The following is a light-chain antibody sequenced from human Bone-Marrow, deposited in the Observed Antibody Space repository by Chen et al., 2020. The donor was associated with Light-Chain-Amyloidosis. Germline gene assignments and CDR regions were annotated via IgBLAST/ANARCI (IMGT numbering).Light chain of an antibody. CDR1: TSDVGGYNF. Sequence: QSALTQPASVPGSPGQSIPLSCTGTTSDVGGYNFVSGYQQHPGKAPKVMIYDVSNRPSGVSNRCSSSKSGTTASLTISGLQAEDEGDYYCSSYTVTNVVVFGGGTKLTVL. J-gene: IGLJ2*01. V-gene: IGLV2-14*01. CDR3: SSYTVTNVVV. CDR2: DVS.